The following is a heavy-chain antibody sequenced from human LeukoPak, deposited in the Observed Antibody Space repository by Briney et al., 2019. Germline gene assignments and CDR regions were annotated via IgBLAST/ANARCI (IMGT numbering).Heavy chain of an antibody. V-gene: IGHV1-69*13. D-gene: IGHD7-27*01. CDR1: GYTFTSYG. CDR2: IIPIFGTA. Sequence: ASVKVSCKASGYTFTSYGISWVRQAPGQGLEWMGGIIPIFGTANYAQKFQGRVTITADESTSTAYMELSSLRSEDTAVYYCASLGMTDYWGQGTLVTVSS. J-gene: IGHJ4*02. CDR3: ASLGMTDY.